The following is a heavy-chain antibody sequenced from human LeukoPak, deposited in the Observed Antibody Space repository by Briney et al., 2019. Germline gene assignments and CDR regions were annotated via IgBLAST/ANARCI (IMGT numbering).Heavy chain of an antibody. CDR3: ARAITAVDSY. J-gene: IGHJ4*01. D-gene: IGHD6-13*01. CDR1: AFTFSSYW. Sequence: PGGSLRLSCAASAFTFSSYWMNWVRQAPGKGLEWVAGIDEDGAEKYYVESVKGRFTISRDNAKKSVYLQMNSLRADDTAVYYCARAITAVDSYWGQEPWSPSRQ. CDR2: IDEDGAEK. V-gene: IGHV3-7*01.